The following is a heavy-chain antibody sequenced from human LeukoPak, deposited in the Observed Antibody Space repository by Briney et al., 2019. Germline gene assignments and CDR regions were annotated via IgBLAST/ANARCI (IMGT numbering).Heavy chain of an antibody. CDR1: GFTFSSYG. Sequence: GGSLRLSCAASGFTFSSYGMHWVRQAPGKGLEWVAFIRYDGSNKYYADSVKGRFTISRDNSKNTLYLQMNSLRAEDTAVYYCADFGSGSHCFDYWGQGALVTVSS. CDR2: IRYDGSNK. CDR3: ADFGSGSHCFDY. V-gene: IGHV3-30*02. D-gene: IGHD3-10*01. J-gene: IGHJ4*02.